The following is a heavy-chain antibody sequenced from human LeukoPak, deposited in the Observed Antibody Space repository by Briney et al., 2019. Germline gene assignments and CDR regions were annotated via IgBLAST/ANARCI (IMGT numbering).Heavy chain of an antibody. V-gene: IGHV3-74*01. J-gene: IGHJ4*02. D-gene: IGHD4-17*01. Sequence: GGSLRLSCAASGFTFSSYWMHWVRQVPGKGLVWVSRINGDGTTTIYADSGKGRFTISGDNAKNTLYLQMNSLRVDDTAVYYCVREVRSRVQAIGTPVTFDNWGQGTLVTVST. CDR1: GFTFSSYW. CDR2: INGDGTTT. CDR3: VREVRSRVQAIGTPVTFDN.